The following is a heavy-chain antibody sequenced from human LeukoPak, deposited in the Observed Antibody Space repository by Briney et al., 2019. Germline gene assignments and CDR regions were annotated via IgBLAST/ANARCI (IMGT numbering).Heavy chain of an antibody. D-gene: IGHD4-17*01. Sequence: VSVNVSYKASGYTFTGYYLHWVRQAPGQGLEGMGRINPNSGGTNYAQKFQGRVTMTRDTSISTAYMELSRLRSDDTAVYYCARVLAGDYLDYWGQGTLVTVSS. CDR3: ARVLAGDYLDY. CDR1: GYTFTGYY. J-gene: IGHJ4*02. V-gene: IGHV1-2*06. CDR2: INPNSGGT.